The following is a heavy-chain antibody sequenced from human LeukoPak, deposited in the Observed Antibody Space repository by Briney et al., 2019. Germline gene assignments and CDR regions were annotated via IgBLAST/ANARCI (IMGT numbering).Heavy chain of an antibody. D-gene: IGHD4-11*01. CDR2: VSYGGSP. Sequence: PSETLSLTCIVSGGPIRGTSYYWGWIRQSPGKGLEWIGSVSYGGSPYSTPSLKSRVAISIDTSKNLFSLELTSVTAADTAVYYCARPLTGYSNTFVYWGQGTMVTVSS. CDR1: GGPIRGTSYY. J-gene: IGHJ4*02. V-gene: IGHV4-39*01. CDR3: ARPLTGYSNTFVY.